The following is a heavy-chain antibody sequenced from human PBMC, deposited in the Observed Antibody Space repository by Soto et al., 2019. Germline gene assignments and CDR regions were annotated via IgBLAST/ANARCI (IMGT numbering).Heavy chain of an antibody. V-gene: IGHV1-18*01. J-gene: IGHJ6*02. CDR3: ARDAAYNDFWGGAMELYSYNMDI. CDR1: GYNFVNYG. CDR2: ISAHNGDT. D-gene: IGHD3-3*01. Sequence: QVQLVQSEAEVKKPGASLKVSCRASGYNFVNYGISWVRQAPGQGLEWMGWISAHNGDTKYAQKVQGRVTMTADTSTSTAYIEMWSLRSDDTAVNYCARDAAYNDFWGGAMELYSYNMDIWGQGTTVTV.